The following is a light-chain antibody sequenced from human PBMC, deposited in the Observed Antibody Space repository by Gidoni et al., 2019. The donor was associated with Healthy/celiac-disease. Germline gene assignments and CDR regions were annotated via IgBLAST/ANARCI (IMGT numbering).Light chain of an antibody. CDR3: QQYCSLPGS. CDR2: GAS. V-gene: IGKV3-20*01. Sequence: DIVLTQSPGTLSLSPRERATLSCRASQTLSSTYLAWYQQKPDQAPRLLIYGASNRATGIPERFSGSGSGTDFTLTISRLEPEDFAVYYCQQYCSLPGSFGQGTKLQIK. J-gene: IGKJ2*04. CDR1: QTLSSTY.